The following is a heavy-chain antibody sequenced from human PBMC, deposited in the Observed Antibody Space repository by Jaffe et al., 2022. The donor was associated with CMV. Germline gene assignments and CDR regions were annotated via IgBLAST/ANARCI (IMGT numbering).Heavy chain of an antibody. CDR2: IKQDGSEK. D-gene: IGHD5-12*01. J-gene: IGHJ5*02. CDR1: GFTFSSYW. CDR3: ARGGSDIVATTGRNWFDP. Sequence: EVQLVESGGGLVQPGGSLRLSCAASGFTFSSYWMSWVRQAPGKGLEWVANIKQDGSEKYYVDSVKGRFTISRDNAKNSLYLQMNSLRAEDTAVYYCARGGSDIVATTGRNWFDPWGQGTLVTVSS. V-gene: IGHV3-7*01.